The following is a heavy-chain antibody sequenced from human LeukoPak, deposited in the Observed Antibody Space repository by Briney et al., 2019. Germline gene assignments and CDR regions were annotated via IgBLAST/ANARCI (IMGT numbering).Heavy chain of an antibody. CDR1: GGSVTTYY. Sequence: PSETLSLTCTVSGGSVTTYYWSWIRQPPGKGLEWIAYIYYSGSTNYNPSLKSRVTISVDTSKNQVSLRLTSVTAADTAVYYCARHAIYSGDYSFWFDPLGLGTLVTVSS. CDR2: IYYSGST. D-gene: IGHD1-26*01. V-gene: IGHV4-59*08. CDR3: ARHAIYSGDYSFWFDP. J-gene: IGHJ5*02.